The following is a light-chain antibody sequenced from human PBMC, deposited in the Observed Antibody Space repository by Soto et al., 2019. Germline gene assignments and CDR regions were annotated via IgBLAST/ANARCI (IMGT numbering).Light chain of an antibody. J-gene: IGLJ3*02. Sequence: QSALTQPASASGSPGQSITISCTGTSSDVGGYNYVSWYQQHPGKAPKLMIYEVSNRPSGVSNRFSGSKSGNTASLTISGLQTEDEADYYCSSFTSINTWVFGGGTKVTVL. CDR3: SSFTSINTWV. CDR2: EVS. CDR1: SSDVGGYNY. V-gene: IGLV2-14*01.